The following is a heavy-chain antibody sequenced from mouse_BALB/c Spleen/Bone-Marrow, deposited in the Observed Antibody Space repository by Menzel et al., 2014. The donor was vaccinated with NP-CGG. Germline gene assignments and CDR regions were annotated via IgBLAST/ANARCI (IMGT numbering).Heavy chain of an antibody. CDR3: ARRYDASYALDY. CDR1: GFSLTNYG. J-gene: IGHJ4*01. CDR2: IWTGGST. Sequence: QVQLKESGPGLVQPSQSLSITCTVSGFSLTNYGVHWVRQSPGKGLEWLGVIWTGGSTDYNAAFISRLSISKDNSKSQVFFKMSSLQANDTAIYYCARRYDASYALDYWGQGTSVTVSS. V-gene: IGHV2-2*02. D-gene: IGHD2-14*01.